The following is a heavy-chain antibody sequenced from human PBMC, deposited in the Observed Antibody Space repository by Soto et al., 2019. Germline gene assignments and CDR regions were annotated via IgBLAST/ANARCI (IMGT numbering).Heavy chain of an antibody. CDR1: GGSISSYY. V-gene: IGHV4-59*08. CDR2: IYYSGTT. Sequence: SETLSLTCTVSGGSISSYYLSWIRQPPGKGLEWIGYIYYSGTTNYNPSLKRRVTISVDTSKNQFSLKLSSVTAADTAVYYCARMNYYYSYMDVWGKGTTVTVSS. J-gene: IGHJ6*03. CDR3: ARMNYYYSYMDV.